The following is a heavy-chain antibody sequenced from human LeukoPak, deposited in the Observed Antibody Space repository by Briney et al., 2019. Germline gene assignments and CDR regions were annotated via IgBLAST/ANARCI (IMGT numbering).Heavy chain of an antibody. CDR3: ARGARTPSGYGSRTAGRANWFNP. V-gene: IGHV4-34*01. J-gene: IGHJ5*02. CDR1: GGSFSGYY. CDR2: INHSGST. D-gene: IGHD5-12*01. Sequence: SETLSLACAVYGGSFSGYYWSWIRQPPGKGLEWIGEINHSGSTNYNPSLKSRVTISVDTSKNQFSLKLSSVTAADTAVYYCARGARTPSGYGSRTAGRANWFNPWGQGTLVTVSS.